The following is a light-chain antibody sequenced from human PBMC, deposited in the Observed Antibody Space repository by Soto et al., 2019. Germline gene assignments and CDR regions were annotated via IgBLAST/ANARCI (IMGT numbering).Light chain of an antibody. J-gene: IGKJ4*01. CDR1: QSVSRDK. CDR2: GAS. CDR3: QKYGSSPLT. V-gene: IGKV3-20*01. Sequence: EIVLTQFPGTLSLSPGERATLSCRASQSVSRDKLAWYQQKPGQAPRLVIYGASSRAIGIPDRFSGNGSGTHFPLTINRLEPQHLPVYFCQKYGSSPLTFGRGTKV.